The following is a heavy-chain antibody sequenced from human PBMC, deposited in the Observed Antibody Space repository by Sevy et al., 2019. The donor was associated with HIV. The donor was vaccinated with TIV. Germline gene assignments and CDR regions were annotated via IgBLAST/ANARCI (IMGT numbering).Heavy chain of an antibody. CDR1: GFTFSSYW. CDR3: VRGGQRFDY. J-gene: IGHJ4*02. D-gene: IGHD6-25*01. CDR2: IKQDGSER. V-gene: IGHV3-7*01. Sequence: GGSLRLTCAASGFTFSSYWMSWVRRAPGKGLEWVANIKQDGSERDYVDSVKGRFTISRDNTKNSLYLQMDSLRVEDTAEYYCVRGGQRFDYWGQGTLVTVSS.